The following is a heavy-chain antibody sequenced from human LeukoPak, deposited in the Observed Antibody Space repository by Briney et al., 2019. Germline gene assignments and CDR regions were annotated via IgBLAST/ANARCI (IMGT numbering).Heavy chain of an antibody. CDR2: IKSKTDGGTT. J-gene: IGHJ3*02. CDR3: TTASTSGSYSAFDI. Sequence: GSLRLSCAASGFTFSNAWMNWVRPAPGKGLEWVGRIKSKTDGGTTDYAAPVKGRFTISRDDSKNTLYLQMNSLKTEDTAVYYCTTASTSGSYSAFDIWGQGTMVTVSS. D-gene: IGHD1-26*01. V-gene: IGHV3-15*07. CDR1: GFTFSNAW.